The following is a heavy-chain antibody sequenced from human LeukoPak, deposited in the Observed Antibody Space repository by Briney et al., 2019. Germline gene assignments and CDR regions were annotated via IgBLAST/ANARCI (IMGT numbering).Heavy chain of an antibody. Sequence: GGSLRLSCAASGVTSRSYAMCWGRQAPGGGLEWVAVISYDGSNKYCAASVKGRFTISRDNSKNTLYLQMNSLRAEDTAVYYCGRGRSYGMDVWGQGTTVTVSS. J-gene: IGHJ6*02. CDR1: GVTSRSYA. V-gene: IGHV3-30-3*01. CDR2: ISYDGSNK. CDR3: GRGRSYGMDV.